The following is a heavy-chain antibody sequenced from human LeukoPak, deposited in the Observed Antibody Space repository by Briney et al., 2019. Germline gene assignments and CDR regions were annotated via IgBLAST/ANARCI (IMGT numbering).Heavy chain of an antibody. CDR3: ARLWDYYGSGSVDY. J-gene: IGHJ4*02. CDR1: GGSISTYY. CDR2: IRYNDNT. V-gene: IGHV4-59*08. D-gene: IGHD3-10*01. Sequence: SETLSLTCTVSGGSISTYYWSWIRQPPGKGLEWIGFIRYNDNTKYNPSLESRVTISVDTSKNQFSLRLSSVTAADTAVYYCARLWDYYGSGSVDYWGQGTLVTVSS.